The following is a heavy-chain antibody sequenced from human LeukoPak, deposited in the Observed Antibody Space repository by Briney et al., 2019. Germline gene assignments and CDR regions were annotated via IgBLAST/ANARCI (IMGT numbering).Heavy chain of an antibody. CDR1: GGSVSSGSYY. CDR2: IYYSGST. CDR3: ARGGRGSSDY. D-gene: IGHD1-26*01. J-gene: IGHJ4*02. Sequence: PSETLSLTCTVSGGSVSSGSYYWSWIRQPPGKGLEWIGYIYYSGSTNYNPSLKSRVTISVDTSKNQFSLKLSSVTAADTAVYYCARGGRGSSDYWGQGTLVTVSS. V-gene: IGHV4-61*01.